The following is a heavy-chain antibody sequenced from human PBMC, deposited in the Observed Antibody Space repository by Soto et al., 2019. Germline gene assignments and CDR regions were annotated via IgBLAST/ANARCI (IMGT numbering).Heavy chain of an antibody. CDR2: IYYSGST. CDR3: ARYGSGSYYPTTFDY. V-gene: IGHV4-31*03. CDR1: GGSISSAVHN. D-gene: IGHD3-10*01. Sequence: QVQLQESGPGLVKPSQTLSLPCTVSGGSISSAVHNWSWIRQHPGKGLEWIGYIYYSGSTYYSPSLKSRVTISVDTSKNQSSLKLRSVTAADTAVYYCARYGSGSYYPTTFDYWGQGSLVTVSS. J-gene: IGHJ4*02.